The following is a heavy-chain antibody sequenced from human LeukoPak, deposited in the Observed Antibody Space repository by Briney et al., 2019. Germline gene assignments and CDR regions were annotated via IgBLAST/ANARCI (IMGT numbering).Heavy chain of an antibody. CDR1: GFAFSSYW. CDR2: INSDGSTT. D-gene: IGHD6-13*01. V-gene: IGHV3-74*01. J-gene: IGHJ4*02. Sequence: TGGSLRLSCAASGFAFSSYWMHWVRQAPGKGLVWVSRINSDGSTTSYADSVKGRFTISRDNAKTTLYLQMNSLRAEDTAVYYCSRGLYSSTLGYWGQGTLVTVSS. CDR3: SRGLYSSTLGY.